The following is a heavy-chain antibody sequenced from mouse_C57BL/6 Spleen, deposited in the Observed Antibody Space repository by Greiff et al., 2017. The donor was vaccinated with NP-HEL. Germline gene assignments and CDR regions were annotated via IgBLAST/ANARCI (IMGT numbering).Heavy chain of an antibody. Sequence: EVQLQQSGPELVKPGASVKIPCKASGYTFTDYNMDWVKQSHGKSLEWIGDINPNNGGTIYNQKFKGKATLTVDKSSSTAYMELRSLTSGDTAVYYCARDYYGSRGYFDVWGTGTTVTVSS. D-gene: IGHD1-1*01. CDR1: GYTFTDYN. J-gene: IGHJ1*03. CDR3: ARDYYGSRGYFDV. CDR2: INPNNGGT. V-gene: IGHV1-18*01.